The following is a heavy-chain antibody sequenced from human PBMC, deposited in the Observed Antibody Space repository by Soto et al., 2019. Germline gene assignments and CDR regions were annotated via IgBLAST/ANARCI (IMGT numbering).Heavy chain of an antibody. Sequence: QVQLVQSGAEVKEPGSSVNVSCKTSGGTFGNTAVTWVRQVPGQGLEWIGGIVPLFGTANYAQKFRGRVRITEDESTSTAYMDLSSLRSDDTAIYYCARDGDPGYSFWSGPLGGGRFDPWGQGTLVTVSS. V-gene: IGHV1-69*12. CDR2: IVPLFGTA. J-gene: IGHJ5*02. CDR3: ARDGDPGYSFWSGPLGGGRFDP. CDR1: GGTFGNTA. D-gene: IGHD3-3*01.